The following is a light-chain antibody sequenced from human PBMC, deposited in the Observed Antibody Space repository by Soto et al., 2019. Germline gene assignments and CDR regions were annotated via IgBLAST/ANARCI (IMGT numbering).Light chain of an antibody. CDR2: DAS. J-gene: IGKJ5*01. CDR3: QQYDTLPIT. CDR1: QGISKY. V-gene: IGKV1-33*01. Sequence: DIQMTQSPSSLSAFVGDRVTLTCQASQGISKYLNWYQQKPGKAPNLLIYDASVLRTGVPSRFSGSGSGTYFTFTINNLQPEDIATYYCQQYDTLPITFGQGTLLEIK.